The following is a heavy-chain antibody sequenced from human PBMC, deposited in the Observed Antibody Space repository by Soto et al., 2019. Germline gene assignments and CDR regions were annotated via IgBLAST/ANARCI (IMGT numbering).Heavy chain of an antibody. J-gene: IGHJ4*02. Sequence: GASVKVSCKASGYTFTAHYMNWVRQAPGQGLEWMGWINPNSGDTKYVEKFQGRVTMTRDTSISTAYMELSSLRSDDTAVYYCVSVNSGSYHHGLFDYWGQGALVTVSS. CDR1: GYTFTAHY. V-gene: IGHV1-2*02. D-gene: IGHD1-26*01. CDR2: INPNSGDT. CDR3: VSVNSGSYHHGLFDY.